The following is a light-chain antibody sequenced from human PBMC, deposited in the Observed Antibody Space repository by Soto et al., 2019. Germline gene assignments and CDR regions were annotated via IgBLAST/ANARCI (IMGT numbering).Light chain of an antibody. CDR2: AVS. Sequence: QSVLTQPASVSGSPGQSITISCTGTSSDIGGYNSVSWYQQHPGKAPKLVIYAVSNRPSGVSSRFTGAKSGNTASLTISGLQTEDEADYYCTSYTSSDTLVFGTGTKVTVL. V-gene: IGLV2-14*01. J-gene: IGLJ1*01. CDR1: SSDIGGYNS. CDR3: TSYTSSDTLV.